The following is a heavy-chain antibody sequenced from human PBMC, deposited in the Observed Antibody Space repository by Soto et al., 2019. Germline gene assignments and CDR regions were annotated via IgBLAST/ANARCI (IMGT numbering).Heavy chain of an antibody. CDR3: AKGRLEQWLVPFDY. Sequence: GGSLRLSCAASGFTFSSYAMTWVRQAPGKGPEWVSAIKSGGRTYYADSVKGRFTISTDNSKNTLYLNMNSLRAEDTAVYFCAKGRLEQWLVPFDYWGQGTLVTVSS. V-gene: IGHV3-23*01. J-gene: IGHJ4*02. D-gene: IGHD6-19*01. CDR2: IKSGGRT. CDR1: GFTFSSYA.